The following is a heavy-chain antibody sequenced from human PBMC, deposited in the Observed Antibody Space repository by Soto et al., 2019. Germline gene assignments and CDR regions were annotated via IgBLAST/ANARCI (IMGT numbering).Heavy chain of an antibody. J-gene: IGHJ4*02. CDR2: IYYSGST. D-gene: IGHD6-19*01. V-gene: IGHV4-39*01. Sequence: QLQLQESGPGLVKPSETLSLTCTVSGGSISSSSYYWGWIRQPPGKGLEWIGSIYYSGSTYYNPSLKSRVTISVDTSKNQFSLKLSSVTAADTTVYYCARRSSGWWWYWGQGTLVTVSS. CDR1: GGSISSSSYY. CDR3: ARRSSGWWWY.